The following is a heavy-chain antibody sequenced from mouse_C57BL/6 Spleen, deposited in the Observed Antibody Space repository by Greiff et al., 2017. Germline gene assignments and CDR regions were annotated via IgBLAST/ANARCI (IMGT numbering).Heavy chain of an antibody. CDR2: IYPGDGDT. D-gene: IGHD2-4*01. J-gene: IGHJ3*01. CDR1: GYAFSSYW. CDR3: ARDDYDPAWFAY. V-gene: IGHV1-80*01. Sequence: QVQLQQSGAELVKPGASVKISCKASGYAFSSYWMNWVKQRPGKGLEWIGQIYPGDGDTNYNGKFKGKATLTADKSSSTAYMQLSSLTSEDSAVYFCARDDYDPAWFAYWGQGTLVTVSA.